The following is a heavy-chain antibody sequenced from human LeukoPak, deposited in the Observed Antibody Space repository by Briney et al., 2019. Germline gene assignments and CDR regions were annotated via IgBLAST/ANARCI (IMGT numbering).Heavy chain of an antibody. D-gene: IGHD1-26*01. Sequence: GASVKVSCKASGYTFSSYGITWVRQAPGQGLEWMGWISIYNDNTNYAQKFQGRVTMTRNTSISTAYMELSSLRSEDTAVYYCARDPYSGNYGNYYYYYMDVWGKGTTVTISS. J-gene: IGHJ6*03. CDR3: ARDPYSGNYGNYYYYYMDV. V-gene: IGHV1-18*01. CDR1: GYTFSSYG. CDR2: ISIYNDNT.